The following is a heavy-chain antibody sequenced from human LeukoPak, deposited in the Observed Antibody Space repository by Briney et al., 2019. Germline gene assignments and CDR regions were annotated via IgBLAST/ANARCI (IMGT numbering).Heavy chain of an antibody. CDR1: GFTVSSNY. V-gene: IGHV3-53*05. D-gene: IGHD4-17*01. CDR2: IYSGGST. J-gene: IGHJ6*02. Sequence: GGSLRLSCAASGFTVSSNYMSWVRQAPGKGLEWVSVIYSGGSTYYADSVKGRFTISRDNSKNTLYLQMNSLRAEDTAVYYCARANGDYYYYYGMDVWGQGTTVTVSS. CDR3: ARANGDYYYYYGMDV.